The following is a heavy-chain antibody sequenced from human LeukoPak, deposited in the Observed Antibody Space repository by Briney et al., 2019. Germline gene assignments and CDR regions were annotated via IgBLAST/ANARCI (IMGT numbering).Heavy chain of an antibody. CDR1: GFTFSSYA. V-gene: IGHV3-23*01. J-gene: IGHJ4*02. D-gene: IGHD2-2*01. Sequence: GGSLRLSCAASGFTFSSYAMSWVRQAPGKGLEWVSAISGSGGSTYYADFVKGRFTISRDNSKNTLYLQMNSLRAEDTAVYYCAKHTLLVVPAATYDYWGQGTLVTVSS. CDR2: ISGSGGST. CDR3: AKHTLLVVPAATYDY.